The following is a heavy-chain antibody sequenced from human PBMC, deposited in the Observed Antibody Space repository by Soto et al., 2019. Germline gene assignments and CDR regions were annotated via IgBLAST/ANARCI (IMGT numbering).Heavy chain of an antibody. CDR2: IVVGSGNT. J-gene: IGHJ4*02. D-gene: IGHD3-16*01. Sequence: SVKVSCKASGFTFTSSAMQWVRQARGQRLEWIGWIVVGSGNTNYAQKFQERVTITRDMSTSTAYMELSSLTDDDTAVYYCARQTWDYDFSYFDFWGPGTLVTVSS. CDR3: ARQTWDYDFSYFDF. CDR1: GFTFTSSA. V-gene: IGHV1-58*02.